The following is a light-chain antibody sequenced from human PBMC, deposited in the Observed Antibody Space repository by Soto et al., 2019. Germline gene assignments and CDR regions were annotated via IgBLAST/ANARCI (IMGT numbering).Light chain of an antibody. CDR3: QQYNDNWT. CDR2: KAS. J-gene: IGKJ1*01. CDR1: QSISSW. Sequence: DIQLTQSLSTLSASVGARVTLTCPASQSISSWLAWYQQKPGKAPKLLIYKASTLQSGVPSRFSGSGSGTEFTLAISSLQPDDSATYYCQQYNDNWTFGQGTKV. V-gene: IGKV1-5*03.